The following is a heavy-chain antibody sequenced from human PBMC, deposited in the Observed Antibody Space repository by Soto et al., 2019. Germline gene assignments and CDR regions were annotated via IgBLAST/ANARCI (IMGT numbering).Heavy chain of an antibody. CDR2: IIPIFGTA. CDR1: GGTFSSYA. J-gene: IGHJ6*02. CDR3: AREAIAAAGISRGYYYGMDV. Sequence: GASVKVSCKASGGTFSSYAISWVRQAPGQGLEWMGGIIPIFGTANYAQKFQGRVTITADESTSTAYMELSSLRAEDTAVYYCAREAIAAAGISRGYYYGMDVWGQGTTVTVSS. D-gene: IGHD6-13*01. V-gene: IGHV1-69*13.